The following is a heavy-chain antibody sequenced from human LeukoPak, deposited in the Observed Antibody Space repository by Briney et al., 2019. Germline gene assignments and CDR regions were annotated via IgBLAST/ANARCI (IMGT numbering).Heavy chain of an antibody. CDR3: ARTTYYDFWSGIGY. Sequence: ASVKVSCKASGYTFIGYYMHWVRQAPGQGLEWMGWINAGNGNTKYSQKFQGRVTITRDTSASTAYMELSSLRSEDTAVYYCARTTYYDFWSGIGYWGQGTLVTVSS. CDR2: INAGNGNT. J-gene: IGHJ4*02. D-gene: IGHD3-3*01. V-gene: IGHV1-3*01. CDR1: GYTFIGYY.